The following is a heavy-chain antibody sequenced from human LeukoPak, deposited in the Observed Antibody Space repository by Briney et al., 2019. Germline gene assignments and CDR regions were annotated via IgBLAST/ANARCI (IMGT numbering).Heavy chain of an antibody. J-gene: IGHJ4*02. V-gene: IGHV1-2*02. CDR3: ARGYYYDSSGYYQDY. CDR2: INANSGDT. CDR1: GYTFTGYY. D-gene: IGHD3-22*01. Sequence: ASVKVSCKASGYTFTGYYMHWVRQAPGQGLEWMGWINANSGDTKYAQKFQGRVTMTTDTSTSTAYMELRSLRSDDTAVYYCARGYYYDSSGYYQDYWGQGTLVTVSS.